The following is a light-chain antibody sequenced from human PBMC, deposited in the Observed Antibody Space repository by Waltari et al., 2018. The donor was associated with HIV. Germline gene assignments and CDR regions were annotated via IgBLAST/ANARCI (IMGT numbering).Light chain of an antibody. Sequence: IVMTQSPDSLAVSLGDRAATHCKSNNTVLYSGNNKNYLSWYQHTPRQPPTLLIDWASTRQSVLPNRFGGSGSGTDCTLTISSLQAEDVAVYICQQCYSTPWTFGQGTEVEVK. V-gene: IGKV4-1*01. CDR2: WAS. CDR1: NTVLYSGNNKNY. J-gene: IGKJ1*01. CDR3: QQCYSTPWT.